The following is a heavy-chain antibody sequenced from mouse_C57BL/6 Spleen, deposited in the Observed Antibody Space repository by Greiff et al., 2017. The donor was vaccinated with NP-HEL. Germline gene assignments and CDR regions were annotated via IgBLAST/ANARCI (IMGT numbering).Heavy chain of an antibody. CDR2: INPNYGTT. Sequence: VQLQQSGPELVKPGASVTISCKASGYSFTDYNMNWVKQSNGKSLEWIGVINPNYGTTSYNQKFKGKATLTADHSSSTASMQLNSLTSGDAAVYYCASDYYSNLLGYWGQGTTLTVSS. D-gene: IGHD2-5*01. CDR3: ASDYYSNLLGY. V-gene: IGHV1-39*01. CDR1: GYSFTDYN. J-gene: IGHJ2*01.